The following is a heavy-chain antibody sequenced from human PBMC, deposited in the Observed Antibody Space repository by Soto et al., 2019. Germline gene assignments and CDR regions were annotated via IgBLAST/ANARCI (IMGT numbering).Heavy chain of an antibody. V-gene: IGHV5-51*01. CDR1: GYSFTSYW. CDR3: ARFRTGRWTLRVGYYYYGMDV. D-gene: IGHD1-1*01. J-gene: IGHJ6*02. Sequence: PGESLKISCKGSGYSFTSYWIGWVRQMPGKGLEWMGIIYPGDSDTRYSPSFQGQVTISVDKSISTAYLQWSSLKASDTAMYYCARFRTGRWTLRVGYYYYGMDVWGQGTTVTVSS. CDR2: IYPGDSDT.